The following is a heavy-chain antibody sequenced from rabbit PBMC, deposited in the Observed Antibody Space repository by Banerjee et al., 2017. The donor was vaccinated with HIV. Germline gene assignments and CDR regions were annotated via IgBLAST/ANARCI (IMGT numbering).Heavy chain of an antibody. CDR3: ARDTGSSFSSYGMDL. D-gene: IGHD8-1*01. CDR1: GFSFSSRYY. V-gene: IGHV1S40*01. J-gene: IGHJ6*01. CDR2: ASSGGSGDT. Sequence: QSLEESGGDLVKPGASLTLTCTASGFSFSSRYYMCWVRQAPGKGLEWIACASSGGSGDTYYASWAKGRFTISKTSSTTVTLQMTSLTAADTATYFCARDTGSSFSSYGMDLWGPGTLVTVS.